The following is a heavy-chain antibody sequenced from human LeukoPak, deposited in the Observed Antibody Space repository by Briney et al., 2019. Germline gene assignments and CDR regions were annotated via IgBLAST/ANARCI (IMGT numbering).Heavy chain of an antibody. D-gene: IGHD5-24*01. Sequence: PGGSLRLSCAASGFTFSNYAMSWVRQAPGKGLEWVSGIGAGGGSTYYADSVKGRFTISRDNSKNTLYLQMNSLRVEDTAAYYCAKDRRDGSNRDGLFDYWGQGTLVTVSS. J-gene: IGHJ4*02. CDR1: GFTFSNYA. CDR2: IGAGGGST. CDR3: AKDRRDGSNRDGLFDY. V-gene: IGHV3-23*01.